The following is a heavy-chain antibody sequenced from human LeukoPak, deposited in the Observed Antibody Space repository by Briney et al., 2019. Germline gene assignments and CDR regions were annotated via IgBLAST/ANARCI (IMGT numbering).Heavy chain of an antibody. CDR1: GYTFTSYY. CDR2: INPSGGST. V-gene: IGHV1-46*01. D-gene: IGHD6-6*01. Sequence: ASVKVSCKASGYTFTSYYMHWVRQAPGQGLEWMGIINPSGGSTSYAQKFQGRVTMTRDMSTSTVYMELSSLRSEDTAVYYCARVFTLIAARRAFDIWGQGTMVTVSS. J-gene: IGHJ3*02. CDR3: ARVFTLIAARRAFDI.